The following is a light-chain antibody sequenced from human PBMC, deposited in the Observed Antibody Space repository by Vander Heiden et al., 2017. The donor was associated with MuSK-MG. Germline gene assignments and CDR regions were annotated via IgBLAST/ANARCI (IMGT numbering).Light chain of an antibody. Sequence: DIQMTQSPSSLSASVGDRVTITCRASQGISNDLAWFQQKPGKVPKLLIYAASTLQSGVPSRFSGSGSGTDFTLTITSLQPEDVATYYCQKYYNAPGFTFGPGTKVDIK. CDR2: AAS. J-gene: IGKJ3*01. V-gene: IGKV1-27*01. CDR1: QGISND. CDR3: QKYYNAPGFT.